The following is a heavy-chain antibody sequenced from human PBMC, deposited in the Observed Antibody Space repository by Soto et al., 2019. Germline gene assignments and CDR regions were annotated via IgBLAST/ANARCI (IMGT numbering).Heavy chain of an antibody. D-gene: IGHD3-9*01. J-gene: IGHJ4*02. CDR2: IYYSGST. V-gene: IGHV4-61*05. CDR3: ASLTGYYMGFDY. Sequence: PSETLSLTCTVSGGSISSSSYYWGWIRQPPGKGLEWIGYIYYSGSTNYNPSLKSRVTMSVDTSKNQFSLKLSSVTAADTAVYYCASLTGYYMGFDYWGQGTLVTVSS. CDR1: GGSISSSSYY.